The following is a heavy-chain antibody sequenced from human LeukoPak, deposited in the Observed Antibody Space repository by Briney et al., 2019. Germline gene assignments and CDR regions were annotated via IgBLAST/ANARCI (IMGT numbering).Heavy chain of an antibody. D-gene: IGHD3-22*01. CDR3: AKWTKYYYDSSSSGDY. CDR2: ISDRGGTT. CDR1: GFTFISYA. J-gene: IGHJ4*02. V-gene: IGHV3-23*01. Sequence: GGSLRLSCAASGFTFISYAMSWVRQAPGKGLEWVSTISDRGGTTDYADSVKGRFTISRDNSKNTVYLQMESLRAEDTAVYYCAKWTKYYYDSSSSGDYWGQGTLVTVSS.